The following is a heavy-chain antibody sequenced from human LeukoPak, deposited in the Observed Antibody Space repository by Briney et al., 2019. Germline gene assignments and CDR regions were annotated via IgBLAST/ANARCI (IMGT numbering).Heavy chain of an antibody. J-gene: IGHJ5*02. D-gene: IGHD4-11*01. V-gene: IGHV4-34*01. CDR3: AKDLAYSNRVSFDP. Sequence: SETLSLTCAVYGGSFSGYYWSWIRQPPGKGLEWIGEINHSGSTNYNPSLKSRVTISVDTSKNQFSLKLSSVTAADTAVYYCAKDLAYSNRVSFDPWGQGTLVTVSS. CDR2: INHSGST. CDR1: GGSFSGYY.